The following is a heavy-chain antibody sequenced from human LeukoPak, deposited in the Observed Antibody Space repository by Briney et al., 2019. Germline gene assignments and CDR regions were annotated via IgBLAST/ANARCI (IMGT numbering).Heavy chain of an antibody. V-gene: IGHV3-23*01. Sequence: PGASLRLSCAASGFPFSSYAMSWVRQPPGKGLECVSTISDSFRITDDADSVKGRFTISRDNSKNTLYLQMNTLRAEDTAVYYCAKTHGDYFDYWGQGTLVTVSS. J-gene: IGHJ4*02. CDR1: GFPFSSYA. CDR2: ISDSFRIT. CDR3: AKTHGDYFDY. D-gene: IGHD4-17*01.